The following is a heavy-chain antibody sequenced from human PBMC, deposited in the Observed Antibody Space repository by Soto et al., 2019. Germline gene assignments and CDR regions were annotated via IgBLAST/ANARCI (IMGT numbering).Heavy chain of an antibody. CDR1: GGTFSSYA. V-gene: IGHV1-69*05. J-gene: IGHJ5*02. CDR3: AGRALESSGYYCSWFDP. Sequence: QVQLVQSGAEVKKPGSSVKVSCKASGGTFSSYAISWVRQAPGQGLEWMGGIIPIFGTANYAQKFQGRVTITPDESTSTAYMELSSLRSEDTAVYYCAGRALESSGYYCSWFDPWGKGTLVTVSS. CDR2: IIPIFGTA. D-gene: IGHD3-22*01.